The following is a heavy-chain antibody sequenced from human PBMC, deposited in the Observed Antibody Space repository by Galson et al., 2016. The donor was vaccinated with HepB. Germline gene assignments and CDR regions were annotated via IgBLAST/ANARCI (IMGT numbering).Heavy chain of an antibody. J-gene: IGHJ3*02. CDR1: GFSPSTTGVG. D-gene: IGHD1-26*01. V-gene: IGHV2-5*02. Sequence: PALVKPTQTLTLTCTFSGFSPSTTGVGVGWIRQPPGKALEWLALKNMDDDKYYNPSLKTRLIITKDTSKNQVVLTMTNMDPVDTATYYCAHRRGSGSPWAYGAFDIWGQGTMVTVSS. CDR3: AHRRGSGSPWAYGAFDI. CDR2: KNMDDDK.